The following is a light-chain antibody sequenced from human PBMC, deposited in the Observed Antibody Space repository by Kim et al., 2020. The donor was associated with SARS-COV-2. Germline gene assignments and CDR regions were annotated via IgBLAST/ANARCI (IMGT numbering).Light chain of an antibody. Sequence: EIVMTQSPATLSVSPGERATLSCRASQSVSSNLAWYQQKPGQAPRLLIYGASTRATGIPARFSGSGSGTEFTLTISSLQSEDFAVYYCQEYNNWTRRTTCGGGTKVDIK. CDR3: QEYNNWTRRTT. J-gene: IGKJ4*01. V-gene: IGKV3-15*01. CDR1: QSVSSN. CDR2: GAS.